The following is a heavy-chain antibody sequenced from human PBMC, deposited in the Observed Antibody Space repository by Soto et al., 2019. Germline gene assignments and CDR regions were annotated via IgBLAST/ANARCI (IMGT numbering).Heavy chain of an antibody. Sequence: QVQLVQSGAEVKTPGSSLKVSCTVSGSRFSNYVISWVRQAPGHGLEWLVRIIPIFNSTQYAQRFKGRVTITADKSTNTASLELSSLRSDDTAVYYCAREGRGKKAGYNGLVSLGYWGQGTLVTVSS. J-gene: IGHJ4*02. CDR3: AREGRGKKAGYNGLVSLGY. CDR2: IIPIFNST. D-gene: IGHD2-2*02. CDR1: GSRFSNYV. V-gene: IGHV1-69*06.